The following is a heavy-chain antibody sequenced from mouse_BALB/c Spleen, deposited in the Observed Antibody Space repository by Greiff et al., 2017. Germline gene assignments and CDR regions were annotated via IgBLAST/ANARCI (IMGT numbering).Heavy chain of an antibody. D-gene: IGHD1-1*01. CDR1: GFSLTSYG. Sequence: VKLMESGPGLVQPSQSLSITCTVSGFSLTSYGVHWVRQSPGKGLEWLGVIWSGGSTDYNAAFISRLSISKDNSKSQVFFKMNSLQANDTAIYYCASPLITTVVARYAMDYWGQGTSVTVSS. J-gene: IGHJ4*01. CDR2: IWSGGST. V-gene: IGHV2-2*02. CDR3: ASPLITTVVARYAMDY.